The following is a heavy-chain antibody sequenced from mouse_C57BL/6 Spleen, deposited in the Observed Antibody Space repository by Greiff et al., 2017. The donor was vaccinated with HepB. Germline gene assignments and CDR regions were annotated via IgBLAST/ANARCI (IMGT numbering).Heavy chain of an antibody. Sequence: VQLVESGAELVKPGASVKISCKASGYAFSSYWMNWVKQRPGKGLEWIGQIYPGDGDTNYNGKFKGKATLTADKSSSTAYMQLSSLTSEDSAVYFCARRRDGSSSYYAMDYWGQGTSVTVSS. J-gene: IGHJ4*01. CDR1: GYAFSSYW. CDR2: IYPGDGDT. D-gene: IGHD1-1*01. V-gene: IGHV1-80*01. CDR3: ARRRDGSSSYYAMDY.